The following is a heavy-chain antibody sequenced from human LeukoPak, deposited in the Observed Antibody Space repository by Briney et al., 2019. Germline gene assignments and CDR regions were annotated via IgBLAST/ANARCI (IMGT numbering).Heavy chain of an antibody. CDR3: ARGYTVTTMAGLVSY. CDR2: INPNSGGT. J-gene: IGHJ4*02. CDR1: GYTFTGYY. D-gene: IGHD4-17*01. Sequence: GASVKVSCKASGYTFTGYYMHWVRQAPGQGLEWMGWINPNSGGTNYAQKFQGRVTMTRDASISTAYMELSRLRSDDTAVYYCARGYTVTTMAGLVSYWGQGTLVTVSS. V-gene: IGHV1-2*02.